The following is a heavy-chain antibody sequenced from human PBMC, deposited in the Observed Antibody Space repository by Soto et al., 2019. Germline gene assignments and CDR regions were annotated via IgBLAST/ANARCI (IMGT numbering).Heavy chain of an antibody. J-gene: IGHJ6*03. CDR2: ISSSGSTI. D-gene: IGHD3-9*01. CDR1: GFTFSDYY. V-gene: IGHV3-11*01. Sequence: QVQLVESGGGLVKPGGSLRLSCAASGFTFSDYYMSWLRQAPGKGLEWVSYISSSGSTIYYADSVKGRFTISRDNGKNSLYLQINSLRAEDTAVYYCARDCKGYFEYYSYYYMDVWGKGNTVTVSS. CDR3: ARDCKGYFEYYSYYYMDV.